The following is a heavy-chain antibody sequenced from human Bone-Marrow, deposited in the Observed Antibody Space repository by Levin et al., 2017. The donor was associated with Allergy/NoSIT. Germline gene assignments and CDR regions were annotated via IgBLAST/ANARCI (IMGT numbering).Heavy chain of an antibody. CDR3: AREGRTLSGSYCRNWFDP. J-gene: IGHJ5*02. V-gene: IGHV4-59*01. Sequence: PSETLSLTCTVSDGSISNYYWSWIRQSPGQGLEWIGYIYYTGSTNYNPSLKSRVTMSIDTSMNQFSLELSSVTAADTAVYYCAREGRTLSGSYCRNWFDPWGQGTLVTVSS. D-gene: IGHD3-10*01. CDR2: IYYTGST. CDR1: DGSISNYY.